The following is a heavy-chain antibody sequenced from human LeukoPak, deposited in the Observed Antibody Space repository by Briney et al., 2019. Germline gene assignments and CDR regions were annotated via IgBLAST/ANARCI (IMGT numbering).Heavy chain of an antibody. CDR1: GGSISSYC. Sequence: PSETLSLTCTVSGGSISSYCWSWIRQPPGKGLEWIGYIYYSGSTNYNPSLKSRVTISVDTSKNQFSLKLSSVTAADTAVYYCARAHYYDSGGLFDYWGQGTLVTVSS. CDR2: IYYSGST. CDR3: ARAHYYDSGGLFDY. D-gene: IGHD3-22*01. V-gene: IGHV4-59*01. J-gene: IGHJ4*02.